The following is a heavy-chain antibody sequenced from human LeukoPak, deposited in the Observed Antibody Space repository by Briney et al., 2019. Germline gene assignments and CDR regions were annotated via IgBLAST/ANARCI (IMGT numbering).Heavy chain of an antibody. CDR3: ARGPEYSSSSGFDY. CDR2: INHSGST. Sequence: PSETLSLTCAVYGGSFSGYYWSWIRQPPGKGLEWIGEINHSGSTHYNPSLKSRVTISVDTSKNQFSLKLSSVTAADTAVYYCARGPEYSSSSGFDYWGQGTLVTVSS. CDR1: GGSFSGYY. J-gene: IGHJ4*02. D-gene: IGHD6-6*01. V-gene: IGHV4-34*01.